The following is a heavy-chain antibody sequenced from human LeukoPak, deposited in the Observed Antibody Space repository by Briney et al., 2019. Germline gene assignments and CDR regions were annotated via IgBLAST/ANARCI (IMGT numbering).Heavy chain of an antibody. V-gene: IGHV3-23*01. CDR2: ISGSGGST. CDR3: ALTVRYFDWFFDY. CDR1: GFTVSSNY. Sequence: GGSLRLSCAASGFTVSSNYISWVRQAPGKGLEWVSAISGSGGSTYYADSVKGRFTISRDNSKNTLYLQMNSLRAEDTAVYYCALTVRYFDWFFDYWGQGTLVTVSS. J-gene: IGHJ4*02. D-gene: IGHD3-9*01.